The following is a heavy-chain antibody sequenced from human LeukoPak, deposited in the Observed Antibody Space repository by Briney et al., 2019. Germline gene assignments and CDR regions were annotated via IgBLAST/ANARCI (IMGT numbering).Heavy chain of an antibody. CDR3: AKAKDRYYDSSGSDY. D-gene: IGHD3-22*01. J-gene: IGHJ4*02. V-gene: IGHV3-23*01. CDR2: ISGSGGTT. CDR1: GFTFSSYG. Sequence: GGSLRLSCAGSGFTFSSYGMSWVREAPGKGLERVSAISGSGGTTYYGDSVKGRFTISRDNSKNTLYLQMNSLRAEDTAVYYCAKAKDRYYDSSGSDYWGQGTQVTVSS.